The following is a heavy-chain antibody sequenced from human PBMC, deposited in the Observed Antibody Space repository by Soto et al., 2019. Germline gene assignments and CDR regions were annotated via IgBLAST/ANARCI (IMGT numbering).Heavy chain of an antibody. CDR1: GYTFTSYY. Sequence: GASVKVSCKASGYTFTSYYMHWVRQAPGQGLEWMGIINPSGGSTSYAQKFQGRVTMTRDTSTSTVYMELSSLRSEDTAVYYCARALLRYFDPLPPYYYYGMDVWGQGTTVTVSS. J-gene: IGHJ6*02. D-gene: IGHD3-9*01. CDR2: INPSGGST. V-gene: IGHV1-46*01. CDR3: ARALLRYFDPLPPYYYYGMDV.